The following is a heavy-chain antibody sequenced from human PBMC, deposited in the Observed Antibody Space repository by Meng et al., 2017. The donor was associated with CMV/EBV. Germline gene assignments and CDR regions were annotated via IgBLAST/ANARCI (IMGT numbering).Heavy chain of an antibody. Sequence: GESLKISCAASGFTFSDYYMSWIRQAPGKGLEWVSYISSSGSTIYYADSVKGRFTISRDNAKNSLYLQMNILRAEDTAVYYCARDRSQYCGGDFYYPYYYYGMDVWGQGTTVTVSS. V-gene: IGHV3-11*01. CDR2: ISSSGSTI. CDR3: ARDRSQYCGGDFYYPYYYYGMDV. D-gene: IGHD2-21*01. J-gene: IGHJ6*02. CDR1: GFTFSDYY.